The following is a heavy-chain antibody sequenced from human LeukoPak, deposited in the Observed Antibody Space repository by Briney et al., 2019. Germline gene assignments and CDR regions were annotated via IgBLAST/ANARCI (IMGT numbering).Heavy chain of an antibody. D-gene: IGHD2-2*01. J-gene: IGHJ4*02. V-gene: IGHV3-33*08. Sequence: PGGSLRLSCAASGFTFNYAWMSWVRQVPGKGLEWVAVIWYDGSNKYYADSVKGRFTISRDNSKNTLYLQMNSLRAEDTAVYYCARSYCSSTSCYADYWGQGTLVTVSS. CDR3: ARSYCSSTSCYADY. CDR2: IWYDGSNK. CDR1: GFTFNYAW.